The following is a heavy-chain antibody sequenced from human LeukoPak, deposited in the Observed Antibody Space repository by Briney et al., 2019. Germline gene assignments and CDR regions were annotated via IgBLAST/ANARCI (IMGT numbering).Heavy chain of an antibody. V-gene: IGHV3-53*01. J-gene: IGHJ4*02. Sequence: PGGSLRLSCAASGFTVSNNYMSWVRQAPGKGPEWVSVIYSGGSTYYADSVKGRFTISRDTSKNTLYLQMNSLRAEDTAVYYCARVFEGVEDSWGQGTLVTVSS. CDR2: IYSGGST. CDR1: GFTVSNNY. D-gene: IGHD3-10*01. CDR3: ARVFEGVEDS.